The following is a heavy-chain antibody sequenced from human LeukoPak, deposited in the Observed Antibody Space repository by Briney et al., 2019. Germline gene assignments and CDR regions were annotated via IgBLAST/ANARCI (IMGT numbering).Heavy chain of an antibody. CDR3: AVTTLKSRDGYNPPVY. CDR1: GVTVTYNY. D-gene: IGHD5-24*01. V-gene: IGHV3-7*01. Sequence: GGSLRLSCAASGVTVTYNYMSWVRQAPGKGLEWVANIKQDGSEKYYVDSVKGRFTISRDNAKNSLYLQMNSLRAEDTAVYYCAVTTLKSRDGYNPPVYWGQGTLVTVSS. CDR2: IKQDGSEK. J-gene: IGHJ4*02.